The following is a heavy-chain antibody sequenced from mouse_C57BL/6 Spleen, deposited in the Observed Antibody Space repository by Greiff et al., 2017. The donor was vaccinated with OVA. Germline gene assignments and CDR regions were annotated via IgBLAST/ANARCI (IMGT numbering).Heavy chain of an antibody. Sequence: VQLKESGGGLVQPGGSLKLSCAASGFTFSDYGMAWVRQAPRKGPEWVAFISHLAYSIYYADTLTGRFTISRENAKNTLYLEMSSLRSEDTAMYYCARVNDYDEGAWFAYWGQGTLVTVSA. CDR1: GFTFSDYG. CDR2: ISHLAYSI. J-gene: IGHJ3*01. V-gene: IGHV5-15*01. CDR3: ARVNDYDEGAWFAY. D-gene: IGHD2-4*01.